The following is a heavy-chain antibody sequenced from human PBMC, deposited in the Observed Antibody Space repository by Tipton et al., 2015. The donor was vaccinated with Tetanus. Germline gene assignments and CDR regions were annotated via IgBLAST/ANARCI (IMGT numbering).Heavy chain of an antibody. J-gene: IGHJ4*02. CDR1: GDSMTDFY. D-gene: IGHD2/OR15-2a*01. V-gene: IGHV4-59*08. CDR2: IFSTGRT. CDR3: ARAAGFLGLTHDF. Sequence: GLVKPSETLSLTCNVSGDSMTDFYWSWIRQAPGKGLEWIAYIFSTGRTQYNPSLKSRVTISIDTAKNQFSLRLDSLTAADTAVYYCARAAGFLGLTHDFWGRGTLVSVSS.